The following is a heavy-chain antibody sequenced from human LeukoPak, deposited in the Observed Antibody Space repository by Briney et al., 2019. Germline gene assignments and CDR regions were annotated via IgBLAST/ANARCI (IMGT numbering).Heavy chain of an antibody. CDR3: ARLEAGISSGWYVRGWYFDY. CDR2: IYPGDSDT. CDR1: GYTFTSYW. D-gene: IGHD6-19*01. J-gene: IGHJ4*02. Sequence: GESLKISCKGCGYTFTSYWIGWVRQMPGKGLEWMGIIYPGDSDTRYSPSFQGQVTISADKSISTAYLQWSSLKASDTAMYYCARLEAGISSGWYVRGWYFDYWGQGTLVTVSS. V-gene: IGHV5-51*01.